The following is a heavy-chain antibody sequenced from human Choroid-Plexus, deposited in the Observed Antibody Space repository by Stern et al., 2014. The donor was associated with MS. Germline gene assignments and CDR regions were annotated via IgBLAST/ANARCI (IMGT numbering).Heavy chain of an antibody. CDR1: GFTFGSCA. CDR2: VSYDGSNK. Sequence: MQLVESGGGVVQPGRPLRLSCVASGFTFGSCAMHWVRQAPGKGLEWVAGVSYDGSNKYYADSVKGRFTISRENSQNTLYMQMSSLRPEDTAVYYCAKDRQYLTYFFDHWGQGSRVTVSS. V-gene: IGHV3-30*18. D-gene: IGHD2/OR15-2a*01. J-gene: IGHJ5*02. CDR3: AKDRQYLTYFFDH.